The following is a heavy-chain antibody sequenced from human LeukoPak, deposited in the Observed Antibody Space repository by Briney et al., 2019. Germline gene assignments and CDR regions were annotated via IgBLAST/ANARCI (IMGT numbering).Heavy chain of an antibody. CDR3: AKTAVTGKVAGSDC. D-gene: IGHD6-19*01. V-gene: IGHV3-23*01. CDR1: GFTFSSYA. J-gene: IGHJ4*02. CDR2: ISDSGGTT. Sequence: GGSLRLSCAASGFTFSSYAMSWVRQAPGKGLEWVSSISDSGGTTYYADSGKGRFSISRDNSKDTLYLQMNSLRADDTAVYYCAKTAVTGKVAGSDCWGQGTLVTVSS.